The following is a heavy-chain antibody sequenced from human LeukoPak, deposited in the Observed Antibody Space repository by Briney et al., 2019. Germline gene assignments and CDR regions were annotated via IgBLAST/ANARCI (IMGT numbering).Heavy chain of an antibody. V-gene: IGHV4-4*07. CDR1: GGSITGYY. CDR3: AREEFLHEIDSSGYFVY. D-gene: IGHD3-22*01. Sequence: SETLSLTCTVSGGSITGYYWNWIRRPAGQGLEWLGRVYSSGVGNCNPSLTSRVTMSVDTSKNQFSLKLTSLTAADTAVYYCAREEFLHEIDSSGYFVYWGQGTLVTVSS. CDR2: VYSSGVG. J-gene: IGHJ4*02.